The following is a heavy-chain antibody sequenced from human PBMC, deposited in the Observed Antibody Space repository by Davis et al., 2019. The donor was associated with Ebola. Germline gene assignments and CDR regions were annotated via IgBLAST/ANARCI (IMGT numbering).Heavy chain of an antibody. CDR3: ARDLVVVAADRVY. CDR1: GFTFSSYS. Sequence: PGGSLRLSCAASGFTFSSYSMNWVRQAPGKGLEWVSSISSSSSYIYYADSVKGRFTISRDNAKNSLYLQMNSLRAEDTAVYYCARDLVVVAADRVYWGQGTLVTVSS. CDR2: ISSSSSYI. J-gene: IGHJ4*02. V-gene: IGHV3-21*01. D-gene: IGHD2-15*01.